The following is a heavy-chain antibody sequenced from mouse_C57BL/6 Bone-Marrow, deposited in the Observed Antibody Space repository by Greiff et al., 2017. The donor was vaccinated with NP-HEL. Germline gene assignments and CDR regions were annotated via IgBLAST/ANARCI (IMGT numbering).Heavy chain of an antibody. CDR1: GYTFTSSW. CDR2: IHPNSGST. CDR3: ARDGGNPSYWYFDV. D-gene: IGHD1-1*02. V-gene: IGHV1-64*01. J-gene: IGHJ1*03. Sequence: VQLQQPGAELVKPGASVKLSCKASGYTFTSSWMHWVKQRPGQGLEWIGMIHPNSGSTNYNEKFKSKATLPVDKSASTAYMQLSSLTSEDSAVYYCARDGGNPSYWYFDVWGTGTTVTVSS.